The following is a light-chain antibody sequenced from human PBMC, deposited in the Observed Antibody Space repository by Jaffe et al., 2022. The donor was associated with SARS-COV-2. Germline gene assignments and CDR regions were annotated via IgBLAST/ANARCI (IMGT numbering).Light chain of an antibody. V-gene: IGLV1-40*01. J-gene: IGLJ1*01. CDR2: DNR. Sequence: QSVLTQPPSVSGAPGQRVTISCTGSSSNIGADYDVHWYQQVPGTAPKLLIYDNRNRPSGVPERFSGAKSGTSASLAITGLQAEDEADYYCQSYDSSLSGRVFGTGTKVTVL. CDR1: SSNIGADYD. CDR3: QSYDSSLSGRV.